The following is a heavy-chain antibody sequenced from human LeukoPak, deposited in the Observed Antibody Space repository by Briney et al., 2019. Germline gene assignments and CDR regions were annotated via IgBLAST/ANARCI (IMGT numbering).Heavy chain of an antibody. V-gene: IGHV5-51*01. D-gene: IGHD3-22*01. CDR2: IYPGDSDT. J-gene: IGHJ4*02. Sequence: GESLKISCKGSGYSFTNYWIGWVRQMPGKGLEWMGIIYPGDSDTRYSPSFQGQVTISVDKSISTAYLQWSSLKASDTARYYCARLPYYDTSGYLDYWGQGTLVIVSS. CDR3: ARLPYYDTSGYLDY. CDR1: GYSFTNYW.